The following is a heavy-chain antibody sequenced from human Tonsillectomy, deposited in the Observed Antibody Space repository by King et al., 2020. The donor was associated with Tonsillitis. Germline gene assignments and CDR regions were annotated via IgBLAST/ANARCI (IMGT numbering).Heavy chain of an antibody. J-gene: IGHJ4*02. CDR3: AHDFPTNTIFGVVGYCAN. V-gene: IGHV3-23*04. CDR2: ISSSGGGT. CDR1: GFTFSIYA. Sequence: VQLVESGGGLVQPGGSLRLSCAASGFTFSIYAMSWVRQAPGKGLEWVSSISSSGGGTFYADSVKGRFTISRDNSKNTLYLQMNSLRAEDTAVYYCAHDFPTNTIFGVVGYCANWGQGSLVTVSS. D-gene: IGHD3-3*01.